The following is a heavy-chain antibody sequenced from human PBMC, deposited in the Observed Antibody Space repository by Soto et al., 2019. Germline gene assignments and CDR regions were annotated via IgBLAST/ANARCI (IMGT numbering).Heavy chain of an antibody. D-gene: IGHD6-19*01. CDR2: IYYSGST. CDR3: ARARAGTGYYYYYYMDV. V-gene: IGHV4-59*01. J-gene: IGHJ6*03. CDR1: GGSISSYY. Sequence: SETLSLTCTVSGGSISSYYWSWIRQPPGKGLEWIGYIYYSGSTNYNPSLKSRVTISVDTSKNQFSLKLSSVTAADTAVYYCARARAGTGYYYYYYMDVWGKGTTVTVSS.